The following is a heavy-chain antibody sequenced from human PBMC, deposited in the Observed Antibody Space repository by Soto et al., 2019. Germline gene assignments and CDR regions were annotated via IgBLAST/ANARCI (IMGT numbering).Heavy chain of an antibody. CDR2: ISAYNGNT. V-gene: IGHV1-18*01. J-gene: IGHJ4*02. Sequence: QVQLVQSGAEVEKPGASVKVSCEASGYTCASYAISWMRQAAGQGLEWMGWISAYNGNTNYAQKLQGRVTMTTDTSTSTAYMELRSLRSDDTAVYYCARDPPPPDYWGQGTLVTVSS. CDR1: GYTCASYA. CDR3: ARDPPPPDY.